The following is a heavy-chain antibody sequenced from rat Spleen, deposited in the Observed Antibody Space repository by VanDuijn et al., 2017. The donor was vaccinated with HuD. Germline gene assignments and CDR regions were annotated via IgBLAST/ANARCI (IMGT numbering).Heavy chain of an antibody. V-gene: IGHV5-25*01. D-gene: IGHD1-11*01. CDR3: ASLKYGGYMEEFDY. Sequence: EVQLVESDGGLVQPGRSLKLSCAASGFTFSDYYMAWVRQAPTKGLEWVATISPSGGTTYYRDYVKGRFTVSRDDAKSTLNLQMNSLGSEDTATYYYASLKYGGYMEEFDYWGQRVMVTCSS. CDR2: ISPSGGTT. CDR1: GFTFSDYY. J-gene: IGHJ2*01.